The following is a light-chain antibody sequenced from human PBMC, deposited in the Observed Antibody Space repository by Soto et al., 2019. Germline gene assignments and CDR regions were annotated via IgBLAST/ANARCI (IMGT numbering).Light chain of an antibody. CDR2: AAS. CDR1: QGISSY. J-gene: IGKJ5*01. CDR3: QQSYSNPIT. Sequence: DIQLTQSPSFLSASLGDRVTITCRASQGISSYLAWYQQKPGKAPNLLIYAASSLQSGVPSRFRGSGSGTGFSLTISSLQPEDFETYYCQQSYSNPITFGQGIRLEIK. V-gene: IGKV1-9*01.